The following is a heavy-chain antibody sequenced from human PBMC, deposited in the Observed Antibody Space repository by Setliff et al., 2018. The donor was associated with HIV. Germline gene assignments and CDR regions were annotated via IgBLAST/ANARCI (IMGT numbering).Heavy chain of an antibody. CDR3: ATAGEMATIGYSYYYMDV. V-gene: IGHV1-69*13. J-gene: IGHJ6*03. Sequence: SVKVSCKASGGIFSRHTVSWVRQAPGQGPEWMGGIIPIFGTPKYAQKFQGRVTITADESTSTAYMELSSLRSEDTAVYYCATAGEMATIGYSYYYMDVWGKGTTVTVSS. CDR2: IIPIFGTP. D-gene: IGHD3-10*01. CDR1: GGIFSRHT.